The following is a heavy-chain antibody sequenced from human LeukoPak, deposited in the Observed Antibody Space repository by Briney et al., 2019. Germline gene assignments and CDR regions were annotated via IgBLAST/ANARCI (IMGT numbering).Heavy chain of an antibody. J-gene: IGHJ4*02. CDR1: GGSFSGYY. CDR3: LLMTTVTTSGY. D-gene: IGHD4-11*01. V-gene: IGHV4-34*03. Sequence: SETLSLTCAVYGGSFSGYYWSWIRQPPGKGLEWIGEINHSGSTNYNPSLKSRVTISVDTSKNQFSLKLSSVTAADTAVYYCLLMTTVTTSGYWGQGTLVTVSS. CDR2: INHSGST.